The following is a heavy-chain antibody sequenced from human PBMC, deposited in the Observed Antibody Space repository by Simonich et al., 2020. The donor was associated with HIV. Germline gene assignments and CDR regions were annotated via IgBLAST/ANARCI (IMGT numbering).Heavy chain of an antibody. CDR2: INHNGST. CDR3: ARRIYSSSSSDFDY. Sequence: QVQLQQWGAGLLKPSETLSLTCAVYGWSFSGYYSSWIRQPPGKGLEWIVKINHNGSTIYNPSLKSRVTISVDTSKNQFSLKLRSVTAADTAVFDCARRIYSSSSSDFDYWGQGTLVTVSS. D-gene: IGHD6-6*01. J-gene: IGHJ4*02. CDR1: GWSFSGYY. V-gene: IGHV4-34*01.